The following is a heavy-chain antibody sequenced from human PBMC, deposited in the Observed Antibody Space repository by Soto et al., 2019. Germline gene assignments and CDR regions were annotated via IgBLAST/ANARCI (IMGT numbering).Heavy chain of an antibody. J-gene: IGHJ6*02. D-gene: IGHD6-13*01. CDR3: ARQYSSSWYSYRDYYGMDV. CDR2: INGDGSST. Sequence: PGGSLRLSCAASGFTFSSYWMHWVRQAPGKGLVWVSRINGDGSSTSYADSVKGRFTISRDNAKNTLYLQMNSLRAEDTAVYYCARQYSSSWYSYRDYYGMDVWGQGTTVTVSS. CDR1: GFTFSSYW. V-gene: IGHV3-74*01.